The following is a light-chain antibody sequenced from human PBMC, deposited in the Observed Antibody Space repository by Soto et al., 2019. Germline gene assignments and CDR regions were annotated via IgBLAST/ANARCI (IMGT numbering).Light chain of an antibody. V-gene: IGLV2-8*01. CDR3: SSYAGSNNVI. J-gene: IGLJ2*01. CDR2: EVT. Sequence: QSALTQPPSASGSPGQSVAISCTGTSSDVGGNNYVSWYQQHPGKAPKLMVYEVTKRPARVPDRFSGSKSGNTASLTVSGLQAEDEADYYCSSYAGSNNVIFGGGTKLTVL. CDR1: SSDVGGNNY.